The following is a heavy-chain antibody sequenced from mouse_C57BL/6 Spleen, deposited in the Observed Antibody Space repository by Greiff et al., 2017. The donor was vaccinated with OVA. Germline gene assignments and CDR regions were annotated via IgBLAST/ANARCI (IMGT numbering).Heavy chain of an antibody. V-gene: IGHV5-4*01. CDR1: GFTFSSYA. J-gene: IGHJ2*01. CDR2: ISDGGSYT. Sequence: EVQLVESGGGLVKPGGSLKLSCAASGFTFSSYAMSWVRQTPEKRLEWVATISDGGSYTYYPDNVKGRFTISRDNAKNNLYLQMSHLKSEDTAMYYCARDGAAQVFDYWGQGTTLTVSS. D-gene: IGHD3-2*02. CDR3: ARDGAAQVFDY.